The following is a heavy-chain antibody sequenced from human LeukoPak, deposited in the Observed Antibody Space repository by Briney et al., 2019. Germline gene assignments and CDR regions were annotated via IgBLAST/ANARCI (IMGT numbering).Heavy chain of an antibody. CDR3: ARWRKKDIVVVVAARKSTTYDAFDI. Sequence: SETLSLTCTVSVDSISSGDYYWGWIPQPAGKGLEWIGRISSSGSTNYNPSLKSRFTISVDTSKNQFSLKLSSVTAADTAVYYCARWRKKDIVVVVAARKSTTYDAFDIWGRGTMVTVSS. CDR2: ISSSGST. CDR1: VDSISSGDYY. J-gene: IGHJ3*02. D-gene: IGHD2-15*01. V-gene: IGHV4-61*02.